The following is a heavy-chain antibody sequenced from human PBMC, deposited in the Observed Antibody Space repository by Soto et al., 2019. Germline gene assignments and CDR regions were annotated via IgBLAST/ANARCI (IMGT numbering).Heavy chain of an antibody. J-gene: IGHJ3*01. Sequence: EVQLVESGGGLVQPGESLRLSCAASGFTFDYYWMHWVRQAPGKGLVWVSRVHNDGTTTTYADSVKGRFTISRDNARNTVSLQMSSLRAEETAIYYCARGDRGGFDLWGHGTVVTVSS. CDR3: ARGDRGGFDL. V-gene: IGHV3-74*01. CDR1: GFTFDYYW. D-gene: IGHD3-10*01. CDR2: VHNDGTTT.